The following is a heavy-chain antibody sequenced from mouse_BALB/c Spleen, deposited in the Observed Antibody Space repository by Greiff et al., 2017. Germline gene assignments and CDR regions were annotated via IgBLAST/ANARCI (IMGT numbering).Heavy chain of an antibody. CDR3: ARRGSHYAMDY. V-gene: IGHV1-4*02. J-gene: IGHJ4*01. CDR2: INPSSGYT. CDR1: GYTYTSYT. Sequence: VQLVESAAELARPGASVKMSCKASGYTYTSYTMHWVKQRPGQGLEWIGYINPSSGYTEYNQKFKDKTTLTADKSSSTAYMQLSSLTSEDSAVYYCARRGSHYAMDYWGQGTSVTVSS.